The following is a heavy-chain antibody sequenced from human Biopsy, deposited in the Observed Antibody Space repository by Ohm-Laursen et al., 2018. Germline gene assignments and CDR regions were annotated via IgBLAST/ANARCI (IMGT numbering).Heavy chain of an antibody. CDR1: GYTFTDSY. V-gene: IGHV1-2*02. Sequence: ASVKVSCHASGYTFTDSYMHWVRQAPGQGLEWMGWINPNSGGTNYAQKFQGRVTMTRDTSMSTAYMELNRLRSDDTAVYYCARGGLNYWYFDLWGRGTLVTVSS. CDR3: ARGGLNYWYFDL. D-gene: IGHD1-26*01. CDR2: INPNSGGT. J-gene: IGHJ2*01.